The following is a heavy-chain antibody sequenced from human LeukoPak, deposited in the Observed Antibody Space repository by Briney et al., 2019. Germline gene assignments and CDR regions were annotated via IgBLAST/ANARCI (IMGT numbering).Heavy chain of an antibody. CDR2: IYYSGST. Sequence: SETLSLTCTVSGGSISSYYWSWIRQPPGKGLEWIGYIYYSGSTNYNPSLKSRVTISVDTSKNQFSLKLSSVTAADTTVYYCARHEGYSSSQPFGYWGQGTLVTVSS. CDR1: GGSISSYY. CDR3: ARHEGYSSSQPFGY. V-gene: IGHV4-59*08. J-gene: IGHJ4*02. D-gene: IGHD6-13*01.